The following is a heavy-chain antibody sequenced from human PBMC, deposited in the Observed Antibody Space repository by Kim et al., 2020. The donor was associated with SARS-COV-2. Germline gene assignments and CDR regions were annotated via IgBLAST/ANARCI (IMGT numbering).Heavy chain of an antibody. V-gene: IGHV4-39*07. D-gene: IGHD3-10*01. CDR2: IYYSGST. CDR3: ARVSEWFGELDY. CDR1: GGSISSSSYY. Sequence: SETLSLTCTVSGGSISSSSYYWGWIRQPPGKGLEWIGSIYYSGSTYHNPSLESRVTISGDTSKNQFSLKLSSVTAADTAVYYCARVSEWFGELDYWGQGTLVTVSS. J-gene: IGHJ4*02.